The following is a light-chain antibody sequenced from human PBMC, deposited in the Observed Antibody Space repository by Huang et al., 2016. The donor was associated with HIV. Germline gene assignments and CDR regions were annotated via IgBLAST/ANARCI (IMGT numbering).Light chain of an antibody. CDR3: QQYQSVPWT. CDR1: QGSRNS. CDR2: ATS. J-gene: IGKJ1*01. Sequence: DIQLTQSPSSLSASVGDRVTIHCRASQGSRNSLAWYQQKPWKAHKLRLYATSKLESGVPSRFSGSGSGTHYTLTISTLQPEDVATYYCQQYQSVPWTFGQGTKVAI. V-gene: IGKV1-NL1*01.